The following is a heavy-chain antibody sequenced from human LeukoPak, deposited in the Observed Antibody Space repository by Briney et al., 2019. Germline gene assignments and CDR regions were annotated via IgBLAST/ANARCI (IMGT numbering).Heavy chain of an antibody. J-gene: IGHJ4*02. CDR2: ISYSGNT. CDR1: GGSINSYY. D-gene: IGHD4-17*01. Sequence: SETLSLTCTVSGGSINSYYWSWIRQPPGKGLEWIGYISYSGNTNYNPSLKSRVTISVGTSKNQFSLKLSSVTAADTAMYYCARDNPSSDYGDYFDYWGQGTLVTVSS. CDR3: ARDNPSSDYGDYFDY. V-gene: IGHV4-59*01.